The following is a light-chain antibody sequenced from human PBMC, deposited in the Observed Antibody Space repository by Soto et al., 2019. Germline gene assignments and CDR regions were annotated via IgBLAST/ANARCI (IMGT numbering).Light chain of an antibody. CDR3: QQANSFPYT. J-gene: IGKJ2*01. V-gene: IGKV1-12*01. CDR2: AAS. Sequence: DIQMTQSPSSVSASVGDRVTITCRASQGIRSWLAWYQQKPGKAPKLLVYAASSLQSGVPSRFSGSGSGTDFSRTISSLQPEDSASYYCQQANSFPYTFGQGTKLEIK. CDR1: QGIRSW.